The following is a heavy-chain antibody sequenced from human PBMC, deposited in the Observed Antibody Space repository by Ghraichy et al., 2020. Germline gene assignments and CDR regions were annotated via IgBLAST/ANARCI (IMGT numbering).Heavy chain of an antibody. Sequence: SETLFLTCTVSGGSISSYYWSWIRQPPGKGLEWIGYIYYSGSTNYNPSLKSRVTISVDTSKNQFSLKLSSVTAADTAVYYCARGLQIYWFDPWGQGTLVTVSS. J-gene: IGHJ5*02. D-gene: IGHD4-11*01. V-gene: IGHV4-59*01. CDR3: ARGLQIYWFDP. CDR1: GGSISSYY. CDR2: IYYSGST.